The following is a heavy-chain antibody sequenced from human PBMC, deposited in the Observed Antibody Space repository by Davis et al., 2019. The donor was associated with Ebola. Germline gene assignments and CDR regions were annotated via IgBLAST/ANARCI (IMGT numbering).Heavy chain of an antibody. Sequence: GESLKISCAASGFTFSSYEMNWVRQAPGMGLEWVSTIGGSGAGTYYAESVKGRFTISRDNSKNTLYLQMNSLRAEDTAVYYCAKDLAAGSDSVGMDVWGQGTTVTVSS. D-gene: IGHD6-13*01. J-gene: IGHJ6*02. V-gene: IGHV3-23*01. CDR3: AKDLAAGSDSVGMDV. CDR2: IGGSGAGT. CDR1: GFTFSSYE.